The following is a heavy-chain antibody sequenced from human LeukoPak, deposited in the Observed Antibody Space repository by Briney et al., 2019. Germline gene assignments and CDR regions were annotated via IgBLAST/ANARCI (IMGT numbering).Heavy chain of an antibody. CDR1: GFTFSSYA. CDR2: IVGSGGST. J-gene: IGHJ4*02. D-gene: IGHD3-10*01. CDR3: AKAQYPNYYGSGSYYAIPFDY. Sequence: GGSLRLSCAASGFTFSSYAMSWVRQAPGRGLEWVSAIVGSGGSTYYADSVKGRFTISRDNSKNTLYLQMNSLRAEDTAVYYCAKAQYPNYYGSGSYYAIPFDYWGQGTLVTVSS. V-gene: IGHV3-23*01.